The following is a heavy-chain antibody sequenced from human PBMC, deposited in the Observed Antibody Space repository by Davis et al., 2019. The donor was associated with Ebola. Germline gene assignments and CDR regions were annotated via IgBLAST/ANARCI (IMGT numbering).Heavy chain of an antibody. J-gene: IGHJ4*02. CDR1: GFAFSVYY. CDR3: ARDDNGSGRGSFDS. D-gene: IGHD3-16*01. Sequence: GGSLRLSCTASGFAFSVYYMGWVRQAPGKGLEWVSTMKFDGSETYYGDSLKGRFTISRDNTKNSLYLQMNALRAEDTAVYYCARDDNGSGRGSFDSWGQGTLVTV. CDR2: MKFDGSET. V-gene: IGHV3-7*01.